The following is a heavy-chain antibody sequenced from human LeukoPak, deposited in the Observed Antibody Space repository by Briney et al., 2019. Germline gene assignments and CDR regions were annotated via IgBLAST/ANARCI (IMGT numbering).Heavy chain of an antibody. CDR2: IRFDGSDK. CDR1: GFTFSSYG. Sequence: GGSLRLSCAASGFTFSSYGMHWVRQAPGKGLEWVAFIRFDGSDKYYADSVKGRFTISRDNSKNTLYLQMNSLRAEDTAVYYCAKVRAAGTFPFDYWGQGTLVTVSS. V-gene: IGHV3-30*02. J-gene: IGHJ4*02. CDR3: AKVRAAGTFPFDY. D-gene: IGHD6-13*01.